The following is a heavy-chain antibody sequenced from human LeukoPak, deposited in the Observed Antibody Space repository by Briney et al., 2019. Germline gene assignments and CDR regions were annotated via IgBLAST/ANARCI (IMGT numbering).Heavy chain of an antibody. CDR3: AGYSGSPRYFDY. V-gene: IGHV4-34*12. CDR2: VIHSGST. D-gene: IGHD6-6*01. CDR1: GGSISSYY. Sequence: PSETLSLTCTVSGGSISSYYWSWIRQPAGKGLEWIGEVIHSGSTNYSPSLKSRVTISLDTAKSQFSLRLTSVTAADTAVYYCAGYSGSPRYFDYWGRGTLVTVSS. J-gene: IGHJ4*02.